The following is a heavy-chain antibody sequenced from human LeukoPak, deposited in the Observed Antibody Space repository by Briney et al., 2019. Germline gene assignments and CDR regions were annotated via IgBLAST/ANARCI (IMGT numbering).Heavy chain of an antibody. D-gene: IGHD4-17*01. J-gene: IGHJ6*02. V-gene: IGHV3-30-3*01. CDR2: ISYDGSNK. CDR3: ARGMDGDYGDYDYYYYYYGMDV. CDR1: GFTFSSYA. Sequence: PGRSLRLSCAASGFTFSSYAMHWVRQAPDKGLEWVAVISYDGSNKYYADSVKGRFTISRDNSKNTLYLQMNSLRAEDTAVYYCARGMDGDYGDYDYYYYYYGMDVWGQGTTVTVSS.